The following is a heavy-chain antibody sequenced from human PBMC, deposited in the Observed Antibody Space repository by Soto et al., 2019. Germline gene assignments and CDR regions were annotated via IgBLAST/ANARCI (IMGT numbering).Heavy chain of an antibody. CDR3: ARDGSSGGSCYDY. Sequence: PSETLSLTCTVSGGSISSYYWSWIRQPPGKGLEWIGYIYYSGSTNYNPSLKSRVTISVDTSKNQFSLKLSSVTAADTAVYYCARDGSSGGSCYDYWGPGTLLTVSS. V-gene: IGHV4-59*01. D-gene: IGHD2-15*01. J-gene: IGHJ4*02. CDR2: IYYSGST. CDR1: GGSISSYY.